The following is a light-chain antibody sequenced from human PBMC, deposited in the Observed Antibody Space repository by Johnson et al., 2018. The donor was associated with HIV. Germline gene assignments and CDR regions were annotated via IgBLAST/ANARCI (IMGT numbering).Light chain of an antibody. CDR2: DNN. CDR3: GTWDSSLSAVV. V-gene: IGLV1-51*01. Sequence: QSALTQPPSVSAAPGQKVTIPCSGSSSNIGNNYVSWYQQLPGTAPKLLIYDNNKRPSGIPDRFSGSKSATSATLGITGLQTGDEADYYCGTWDSSLSAVVFGTGTKVTVL. J-gene: IGLJ1*01. CDR1: SSNIGNNY.